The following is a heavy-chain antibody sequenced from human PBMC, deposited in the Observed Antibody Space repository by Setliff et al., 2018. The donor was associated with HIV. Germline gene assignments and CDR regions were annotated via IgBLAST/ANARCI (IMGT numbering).Heavy chain of an antibody. CDR3: ARDRICGGGSCYVGWFVP. Sequence: SVKVSCKASGGTFSSYVISWVRQAPGQGPEWMGGIIPMYGVINYAQKFQGRVTITTDESTSTAYMELSSLRSEDTAVYYCARDRICGGGSCYVGWFVPWGQGTLVTVSS. CDR2: IIPMYGVI. CDR1: GGTFSSYV. J-gene: IGHJ5*02. V-gene: IGHV1-69*05. D-gene: IGHD2-15*01.